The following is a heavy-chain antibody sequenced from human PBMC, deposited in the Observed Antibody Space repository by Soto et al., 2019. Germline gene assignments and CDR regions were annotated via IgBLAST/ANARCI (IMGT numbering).Heavy chain of an antibody. J-gene: IGHJ4*02. V-gene: IGHV3-23*01. CDR3: AKEQTQLAAAGTLDY. CDR2: ISGSGGST. CDR1: GFIFSSYA. Sequence: GGSLRLSCAASGFIFSSYAMSWVRQAPGKGLEWVSDISGSGGSTSYADSVKGRFTISRDNSKNTLHLQMNSLRADDTAVYYCAKEQTQLAAAGTLDYWGQGNLVTVSS. D-gene: IGHD6-13*01.